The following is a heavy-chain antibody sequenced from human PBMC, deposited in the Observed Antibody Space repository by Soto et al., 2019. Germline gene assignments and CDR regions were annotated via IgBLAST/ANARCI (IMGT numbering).Heavy chain of an antibody. Sequence: ASVKVSGKASGYSFTSLDIKWVRQTAGQGLEWMGWMEPSTGRTGYAQKFQGRVTMTRDTSINTAYMELTTLTSDDTTFYYCARGVSAGVDYWRQGTPVPVSS. CDR3: ARGVSAGVDY. CDR1: GYSFTSLD. CDR2: MEPSTGRT. D-gene: IGHD1-26*01. J-gene: IGHJ4*02. V-gene: IGHV1-8*01.